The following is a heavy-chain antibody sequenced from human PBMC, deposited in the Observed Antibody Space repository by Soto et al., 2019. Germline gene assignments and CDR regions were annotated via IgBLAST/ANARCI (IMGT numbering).Heavy chain of an antibody. CDR3: PSAGSERPPTY. J-gene: IGHJ4*02. CDR2: IFYSGST. Sequence: SETLSLTCTVSGGSISSSSYYWGWIRQPPGKGLEWIGSIFYSGSTNYNPSLKSRVTISVDTSKNQFSLKLNSVTAADTDVYYCPSAGSERPPTYWAQAILVTVSS. D-gene: IGHD3-10*01. V-gene: IGHV4-39*07. CDR1: GGSISSSSYY.